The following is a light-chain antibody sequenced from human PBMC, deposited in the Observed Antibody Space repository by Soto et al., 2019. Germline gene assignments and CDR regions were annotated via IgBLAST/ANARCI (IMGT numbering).Light chain of an antibody. CDR2: KAS. Sequence: DVQRTQYTYTLSASVGDTVTITCRASQSISSWLAWYQQKPGKTPKLLIYKASNLESGAPSRFSGSGSGTEFTLTISSLQPDDFATYYCQQYKDYETFGQGTKVDIK. V-gene: IGKV1-5*03. CDR3: QQYKDYET. CDR1: QSISSW. J-gene: IGKJ1*01.